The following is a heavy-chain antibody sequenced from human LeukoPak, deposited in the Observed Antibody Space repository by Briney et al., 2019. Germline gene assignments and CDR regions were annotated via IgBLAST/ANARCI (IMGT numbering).Heavy chain of an antibody. Sequence: ASVKVSCKSSGYTFTSCGISWVRQAPGQGLGWMVWISAYNGNTNYAQKLQGGVTMTTDTSTSTAYMELRSLRSDDTAVYSCARDQGYCSSTSCSTFDYWGQGTLVTVSS. CDR3: ARDQGYCSSTSCSTFDY. CDR2: ISAYNGNT. CDR1: GYTFTSCG. J-gene: IGHJ4*02. V-gene: IGHV1-18*01. D-gene: IGHD2-2*01.